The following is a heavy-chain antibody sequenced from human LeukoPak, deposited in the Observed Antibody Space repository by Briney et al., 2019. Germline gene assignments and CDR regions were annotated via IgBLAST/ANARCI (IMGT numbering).Heavy chain of an antibody. Sequence: SETLSLTCTVSGGSISSGSYYWSWIRQPAGKGLEWIGRIYTSGSTNYNPSLKSRVTISVDTSKNQLSLKLSSVTAADTAVYYCARETQLVGDYYYYMDVWGKGTTVTVSS. V-gene: IGHV4-61*02. D-gene: IGHD6-6*01. CDR1: GGSISSGSYY. J-gene: IGHJ6*03. CDR2: IYTSGST. CDR3: ARETQLVGDYYYYMDV.